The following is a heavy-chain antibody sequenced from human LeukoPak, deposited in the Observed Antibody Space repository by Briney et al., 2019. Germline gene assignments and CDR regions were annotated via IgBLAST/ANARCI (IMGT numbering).Heavy chain of an antibody. CDR2: FDPEDGET. CDR1: VYTLTELS. CDR3: AAVVVAADWFDP. Sequence: ASVKVSCKGSVYTLTELSMHWVRQAPGKGLGWMGGFDPEDGETIYAQKFQGRVTMTEDTSTDTAYMELSSLRSEDTAVYYCAAVVVAADWFDPWGQGTLVTVSS. J-gene: IGHJ5*02. V-gene: IGHV1-24*01. D-gene: IGHD2-15*01.